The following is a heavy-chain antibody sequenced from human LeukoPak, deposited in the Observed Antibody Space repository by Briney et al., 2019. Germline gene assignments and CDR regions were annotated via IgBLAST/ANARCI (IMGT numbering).Heavy chain of an antibody. D-gene: IGHD3-22*01. CDR3: ARYGRGSSGEFDY. Sequence: ASVTVSCKASVYTFTGYYMHWVRQAPGQGLEWMGWINPNSGGTNYAQKFQGRVTMTRDTSISTAYMELGRLRSDDTAVYYCARYGRGSSGEFDYWGQGSLVTVSS. CDR2: INPNSGGT. V-gene: IGHV1-2*02. CDR1: VYTFTGYY. J-gene: IGHJ4*02.